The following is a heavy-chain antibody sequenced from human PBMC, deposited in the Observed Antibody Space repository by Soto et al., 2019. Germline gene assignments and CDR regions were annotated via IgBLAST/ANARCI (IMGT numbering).Heavy chain of an antibody. CDR2: ISGSGGST. V-gene: IGHV3-23*01. CDR1: GFTFSSYA. CDR3: AKFFAPRTYYYYGMDV. Sequence: EVQLLESGGGLVQPGGSLRLSCAASGFTFSSYAMSWVRQAPGKGLEWVSAISGSGGSTYYADSVKGRFTISRDNSKNTLYLQMNSLRAEDTAVYYCAKFFAPRTYYYYGMDVWGQGTTVTVSS. D-gene: IGHD3-3*01. J-gene: IGHJ6*02.